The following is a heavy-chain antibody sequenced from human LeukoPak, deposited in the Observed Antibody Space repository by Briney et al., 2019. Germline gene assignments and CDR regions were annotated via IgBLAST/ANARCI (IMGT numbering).Heavy chain of an antibody. CDR2: IRYDGSNK. D-gene: IGHD2-2*01. V-gene: IGHV3-30*02. CDR1: GFTFSSYG. Sequence: GGSLRLSCAASGFTFSSYGMHWVRQAPGKGLEWVAFIRYDGSNKYYADSVKGRFTISRDNSKNTLYLQMNSLRAEDTAVYYCAKDGTVVVPAAISPAGFDYWGQGTLVTVSS. CDR3: AKDGTVVVPAAISPAGFDY. J-gene: IGHJ4*02.